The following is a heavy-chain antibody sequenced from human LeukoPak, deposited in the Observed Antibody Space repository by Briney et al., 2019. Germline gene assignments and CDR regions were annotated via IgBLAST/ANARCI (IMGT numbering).Heavy chain of an antibody. CDR3: VKVTTVALDI. D-gene: IGHD4-17*01. Sequence: ASETLSLTCAVYGGSFSGYYWSWIRQPPGKGLEWIGEINHSGSTNYNPSLKSRVTISVDTSKNQFSLKLSSVTAADTAVYYCVKVTTVALDIWGQGTMVTVSS. J-gene: IGHJ3*02. CDR2: INHSGST. V-gene: IGHV4-34*01. CDR1: GGSFSGYY.